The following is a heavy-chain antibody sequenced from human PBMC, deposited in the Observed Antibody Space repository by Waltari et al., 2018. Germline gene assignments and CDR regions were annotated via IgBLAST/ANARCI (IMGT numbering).Heavy chain of an antibody. CDR3: ARDFVTTTAMDV. CDR1: GFPVRGNY. J-gene: IGHJ6*02. Sequence: EAHLVESGGGLVQPGGSLRLSCAASGFPVRGNYLSWVRHAPGKGLEWVSILSGGGTTYYADSVKGRFTISRHSSNNTLYLQMNNLRTEDTAVYYCARDFVTTTAMDVWGQGTTVTVSS. V-gene: IGHV3-53*04. CDR2: LSGGGTT. D-gene: IGHD4-17*01.